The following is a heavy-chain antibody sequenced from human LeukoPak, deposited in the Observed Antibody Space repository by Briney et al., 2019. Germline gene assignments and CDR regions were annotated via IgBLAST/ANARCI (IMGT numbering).Heavy chain of an antibody. Sequence: SETLSLTCTVSGGSISSSSYYWGWIRQPPGKGLEWIGSIYYSGSTYYNPSLKSRVTISVDTSKNQFSLKLSSVTAADTAVYYCARYTLITIFGVLQMGYFDYWGQGTLVTVSS. V-gene: IGHV4-39*01. D-gene: IGHD3-3*01. J-gene: IGHJ4*02. CDR2: IYYSGST. CDR3: ARYTLITIFGVLQMGYFDY. CDR1: GGSISSSSYY.